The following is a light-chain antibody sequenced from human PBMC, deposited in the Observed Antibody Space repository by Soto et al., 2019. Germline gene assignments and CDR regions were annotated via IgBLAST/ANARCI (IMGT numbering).Light chain of an antibody. CDR3: GAWDTSLSLVV. CDR1: SSNIGNNH. J-gene: IGLJ2*01. CDR2: DNN. Sequence: QSVLTQPPSVSAAPGQKVTISCSGSSSNIGNNHVSWYQQFPGTAPKLLMYDNNNRPSEITDRFSGSKSGTSATLGITGLQTGDEADYYCGAWDTSLSLVVFGEGTKLTVL. V-gene: IGLV1-51*01.